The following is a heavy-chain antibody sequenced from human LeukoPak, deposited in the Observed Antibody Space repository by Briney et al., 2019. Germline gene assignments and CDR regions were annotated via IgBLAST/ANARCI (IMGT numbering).Heavy chain of an antibody. CDR1: GGSISSGGYS. D-gene: IGHD3-3*01. CDR2: IYHSGST. CDR3: ARVLPVYYGMDV. J-gene: IGHJ6*02. Sequence: SETLSLTCAVSGGSISSGGYSWSWIRQRPGKGLEWIGYIYHSGSTYYNPSLKSRVTISVDRSKNQFSLKLSSVTAADTAVYYCARVLPVYYGMDVWGQGTTVTVSS. V-gene: IGHV4-30-2*01.